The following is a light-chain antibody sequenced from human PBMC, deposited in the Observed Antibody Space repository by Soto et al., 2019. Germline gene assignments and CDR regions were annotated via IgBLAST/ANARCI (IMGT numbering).Light chain of an antibody. V-gene: IGKV3-11*01. J-gene: IGKJ2*01. CDR2: GIS. CDR3: QQGSDWLFTYS. CDR1: QSVSNS. Sequence: EMVLTQSPATLSLSPGERVTLSCRASQSVSNSLVWYQQKAGQAPRLLLYGISYRATGVPARFSGSGSGTVFTLSNSSLEPEDFIIYYCQQGSDWLFTYSFGQGTKLEIK.